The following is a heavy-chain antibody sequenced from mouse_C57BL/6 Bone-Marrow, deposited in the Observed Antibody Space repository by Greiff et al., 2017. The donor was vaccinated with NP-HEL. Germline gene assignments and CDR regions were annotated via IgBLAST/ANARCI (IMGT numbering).Heavy chain of an antibody. Sequence: VQVVESGAELVRPGTSVKVSCKASGYAFTNYLIEWVKQRPGQGLEWIGVINPGSGGTNYNEKFKGKATLTADKSSSTAYMQLSSLTSEDSAVYFCARSPITTGAYWGQGTLVTVSA. CDR2: INPGSGGT. D-gene: IGHD1-1*01. CDR1: GYAFTNYL. J-gene: IGHJ3*01. V-gene: IGHV1-54*01. CDR3: ARSPITTGAY.